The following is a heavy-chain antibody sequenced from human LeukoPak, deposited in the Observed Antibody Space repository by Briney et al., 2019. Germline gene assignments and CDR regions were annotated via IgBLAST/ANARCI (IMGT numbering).Heavy chain of an antibody. Sequence: GGSLRLSCAVSGITLSNYGMSWVRQAPGKGLEWVAGISDSGGSTNYADSVKGRFSISRDNSKNTLYVQMNSLSPEDTAVYYCAKGPVVPVATYFFDYWGQGTLVIVSS. CDR1: GITLSNYG. CDR3: AKGPVVPVATYFFDY. D-gene: IGHD2-2*01. J-gene: IGHJ4*02. V-gene: IGHV3-23*01. CDR2: ISDSGGST.